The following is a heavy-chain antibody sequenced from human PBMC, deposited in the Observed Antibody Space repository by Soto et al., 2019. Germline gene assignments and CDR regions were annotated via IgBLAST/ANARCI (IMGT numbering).Heavy chain of an antibody. V-gene: IGHV3-30-3*01. D-gene: IGHD3-22*01. J-gene: IGHJ6*02. CDR1: GFTFSGYA. CDR3: ARDSSGYYSLEYYYGMDV. CDR2: ISYDGSNK. Sequence: PGGSLRLSCAASGFTFSGYAMHWVRQAPGKGLEWVAVISYDGSNKYYADSVKGRFTISRDNSKNTLYLQMNSLRAEDTAVYYCARDSSGYYSLEYYYGMDVWGQGTTVTVSS.